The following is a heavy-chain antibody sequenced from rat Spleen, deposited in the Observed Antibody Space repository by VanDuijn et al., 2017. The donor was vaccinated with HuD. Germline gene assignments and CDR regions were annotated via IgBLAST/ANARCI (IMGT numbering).Heavy chain of an antibody. CDR3: AKSRFYYYDGGYYCFNY. V-gene: IGHV5-25*01. Sequence: EVQLVESGGGFVQPGRSLKLSCAASGFTFSNFDMAWVRQAPTKGLEWVASIGPSGDSTYYRDSVNGRFTVSRDNAKGPLFLQMDSLRSEDTATYYCAKSRFYYYDGGYYCFNYWGQGVMVTVSS. D-gene: IGHD1-12*02. CDR2: IGPSGDST. J-gene: IGHJ2*01. CDR1: GFTFSNFD.